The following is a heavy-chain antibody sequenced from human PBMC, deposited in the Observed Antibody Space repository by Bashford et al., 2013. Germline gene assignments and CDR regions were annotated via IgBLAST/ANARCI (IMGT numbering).Heavy chain of an antibody. J-gene: IGHJ4*02. CDR3: ATYEWSDWYTDL. Sequence: GGSLRLSCAASGFSFSTYWMNWVRQAPGKGLEWVSKINPDGSDTSYADSVKGRFTISRDNAKNTLFLQMNSLTDEDRAVYYCATYEWSDWYTDLWGQGTLVTVSS. V-gene: IGHV3-74*01. CDR2: INPDGSDT. D-gene: IGHD3-9*01. CDR1: GFSFSTYW.